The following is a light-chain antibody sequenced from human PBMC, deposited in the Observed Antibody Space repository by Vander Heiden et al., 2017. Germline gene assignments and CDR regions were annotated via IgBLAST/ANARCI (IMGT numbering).Light chain of an antibody. Sequence: DTQMTQSPSSLSASVGDRVTITCQASQSISSYLNWYQQKPGKALKLLIYAASSLQSGVPSRFSGSRSGTDFTLTISSLQPEDFATYYCQQSYSTSPITFGRGTRLEI. CDR3: QQSYSTSPIT. J-gene: IGKJ5*01. V-gene: IGKV1-39*01. CDR1: QSISSY. CDR2: AAS.